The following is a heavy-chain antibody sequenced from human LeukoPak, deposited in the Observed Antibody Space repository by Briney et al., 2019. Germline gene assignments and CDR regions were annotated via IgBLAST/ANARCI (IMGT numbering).Heavy chain of an antibody. D-gene: IGHD3-16*01. CDR2: INPSGGST. Sequence: ASVKVSCKASGYTCTSYYMHWVRQAPGQGLEWMGIINPSGGSTSYAQKFQARVTMTRDTYTSTVYMELSSLRSEDTAVYYCAREYEPLFDYWGQGTLVTVSS. V-gene: IGHV1-46*01. CDR1: GYTCTSYY. J-gene: IGHJ4*02. CDR3: AREYEPLFDY.